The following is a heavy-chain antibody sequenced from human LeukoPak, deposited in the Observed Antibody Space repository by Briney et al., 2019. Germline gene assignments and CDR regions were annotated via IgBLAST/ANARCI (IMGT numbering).Heavy chain of an antibody. V-gene: IGHV4-39*02. Sequence: SQTLSTTCLVAGASVSSSFYCWGWIRHPPGNGLDWVAIIYYSGSTYYNPSLKRRLTISVDTSKNQFSLKLRSVTSADTAVYYCARETGWTSRSYYFDNWGEGTLVTVSS. CDR2: IYYSGST. D-gene: IGHD1-26*01. J-gene: IGHJ4*02. CDR1: GASVSSSFYC. CDR3: ARETGWTSRSYYFDN.